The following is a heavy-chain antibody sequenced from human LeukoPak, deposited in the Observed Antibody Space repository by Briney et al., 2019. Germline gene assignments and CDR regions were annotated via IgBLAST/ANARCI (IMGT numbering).Heavy chain of an antibody. CDR1: GYSFTSYW. V-gene: IGHV5-51*01. CDR3: ARRYCSGGSCYPRGFDY. CDR2: IYPGDSDT. Sequence: RGESLKISCKGSGYSFTSYWIGWVRQMPGKGLEWMGIIYPGDSDTRYSPSLQGQVTISADKSISTAYLQWSSLKASDTAMYYCARRYCSGGSCYPRGFDYWGQGTLVTVSS. J-gene: IGHJ4*02. D-gene: IGHD2-15*01.